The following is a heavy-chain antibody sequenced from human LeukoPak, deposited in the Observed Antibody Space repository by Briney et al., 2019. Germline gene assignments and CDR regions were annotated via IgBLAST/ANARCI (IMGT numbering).Heavy chain of an antibody. CDR1: GFTFRDYS. J-gene: IGHJ4*02. Sequence: GGSLRLSCGASGFTFRDYSMTWVRQAPGKGLEWVACISSTSSYIYYADSVQGRFTISRDNSKNTLYLQMNSLRAEDTAVYYCAKASAMIVVVSKHFDYWGQGTLVTVSS. CDR2: ISSTSSYI. D-gene: IGHD3-22*01. V-gene: IGHV3-21*04. CDR3: AKASAMIVVVSKHFDY.